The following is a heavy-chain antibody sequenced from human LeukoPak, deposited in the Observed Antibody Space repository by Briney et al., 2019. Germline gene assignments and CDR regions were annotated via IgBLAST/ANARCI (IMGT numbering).Heavy chain of an antibody. J-gene: IGHJ5*02. Sequence: GSLKISCAASGFTFSSYAMSWVRQAPRKGLGWVSGISCSGDSTYYADSVKGRFTISRDNSKNTLHLQMNSLRAEDTAVYYCAKEGDYYDSSGLPNWFDPWGQGTLVTVSS. CDR2: ISCSGDST. CDR3: AKEGDYYDSSGLPNWFDP. V-gene: IGHV3-23*01. CDR1: GFTFSSYA. D-gene: IGHD3-22*01.